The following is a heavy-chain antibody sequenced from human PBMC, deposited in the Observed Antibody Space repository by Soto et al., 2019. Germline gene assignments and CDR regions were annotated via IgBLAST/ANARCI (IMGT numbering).Heavy chain of an antibody. Sequence: LRLSCAASGFTFSNAWISWVRQARGKGLEWVGLIKSKTDGGTTDYAAPVKGRFTISRDDSKNTLYLQMNSLKTEDTAVYYCTTSPIPGTTYYWGQGTLVTVSS. CDR3: TTSPIPGTTYY. V-gene: IGHV3-15*01. D-gene: IGHD1-7*01. CDR2: IKSKTDGGTT. CDR1: GFTFSNAW. J-gene: IGHJ4*02.